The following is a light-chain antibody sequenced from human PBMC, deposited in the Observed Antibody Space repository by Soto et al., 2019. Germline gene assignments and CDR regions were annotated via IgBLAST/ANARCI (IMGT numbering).Light chain of an antibody. CDR1: QSVSSY. CDR2: DAS. V-gene: IGKV3-11*01. CDR3: QQRSNWPT. J-gene: IGKJ1*01. Sequence: EIVLTQSPATLSLSPGERATLSCRASQSVSSYLAWYQQKPGQAPRLLIYDASNRATGIPARFSGSESGTDLTLTISSLEPEDFAVYYCQQRSNWPTFGQGTKVDIK.